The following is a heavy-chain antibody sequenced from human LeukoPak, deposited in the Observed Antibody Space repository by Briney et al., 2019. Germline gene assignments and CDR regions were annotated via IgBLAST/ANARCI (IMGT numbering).Heavy chain of an antibody. V-gene: IGHV1-8*01. J-gene: IGHJ4*02. D-gene: IGHD3-10*01. Sequence: ASVKVSCTASGYTFTSYAINWVPQATGQGLEWMGWMNPNSGTTGYAQKFQVRVTMTRNSSIRTACMEPSSLRSEHTAVYSWARGLLPITMVRGVIGYWGQGTLVTVSS. CDR1: GYTFTSYA. CDR3: ARGLLPITMVRGVIGY. CDR2: MNPNSGTT.